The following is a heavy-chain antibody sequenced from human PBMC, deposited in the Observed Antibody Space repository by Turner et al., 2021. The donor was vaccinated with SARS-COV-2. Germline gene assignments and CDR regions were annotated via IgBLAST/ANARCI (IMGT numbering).Heavy chain of an antibody. Sequence: VQLVESGGGLVKPGGSLRLHCAAPGFTFSSYGMHWVRQAPGKGLEWVAVIWYDGSNKYYADSVKGRFTISRDNSKNTLYLQMNSLRAEDTAVYYCARALINYCTNGVCFPFDPWGQGTLVTVSS. J-gene: IGHJ5*02. CDR1: GFTFSSYG. CDR2: IWYDGSNK. CDR3: ARALINYCTNGVCFPFDP. D-gene: IGHD2-8*01. V-gene: IGHV3-33*08.